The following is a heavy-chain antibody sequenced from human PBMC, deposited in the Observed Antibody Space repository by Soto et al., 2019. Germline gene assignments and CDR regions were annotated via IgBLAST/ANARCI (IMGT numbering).Heavy chain of an antibody. J-gene: IGHJ4*02. Sequence: GGSLRLSCAASGFTFSAYEMHWVRQAPGQGLEWVSYISKSGGTTYYADSVRGRFTISRDDAKNSVYLQMSSLRPEDMAVYKCVREGHYYFDYWGQGALVTVSS. CDR1: GFTFSAYE. V-gene: IGHV3-48*03. CDR3: VREGHYYFDY. CDR2: ISKSGGTT.